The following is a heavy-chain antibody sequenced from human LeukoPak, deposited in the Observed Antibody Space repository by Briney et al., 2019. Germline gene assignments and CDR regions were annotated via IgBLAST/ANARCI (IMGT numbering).Heavy chain of an antibody. CDR1: ELTFSTYA. CDR2: ISVYGDIT. D-gene: IGHD5-24*01. CDR3: AKAAGGREMNWFDS. V-gene: IGHV3-23*01. Sequence: GGSLRLSCAASELTFSTYAMSWVRQAPETGLEWVSAISVYGDITYYAGSVKGRFSISRDNSRNTLYLQMNSLRAEDTAIYYCAKAAGGREMNWFDSWGQGTLVTISS. J-gene: IGHJ5*01.